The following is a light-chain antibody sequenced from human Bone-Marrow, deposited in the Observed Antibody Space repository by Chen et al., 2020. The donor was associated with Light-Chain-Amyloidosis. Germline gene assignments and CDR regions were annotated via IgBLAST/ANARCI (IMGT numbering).Light chain of an antibody. J-gene: IGLJ3*02. Sequence: NFMLTQPHSVSESPGKTVIISCTRSSGSIATNYVQWYQQRPGSSPTTVIYDDDQRPSGVPDRFSVSIDRSSKSASLTISGLKNEDEADYNGQSYQGSNQGVCGGGTELTVL. CDR3: QSYQGSNQGV. CDR1: SGSIATNY. V-gene: IGLV6-57*01. CDR2: DDD.